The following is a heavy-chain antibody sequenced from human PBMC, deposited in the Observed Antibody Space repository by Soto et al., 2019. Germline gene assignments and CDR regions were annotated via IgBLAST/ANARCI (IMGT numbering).Heavy chain of an antibody. CDR1: GYTFSDYG. V-gene: IGHV1-18*01. CDR2: ISAKNGNT. Sequence: QVQLVQSGADVKKPGASVKVTCKASGYTFSDYGISWVRQAPGQGLEWMGRISAKNGNTNFAQKFRGRVTMTTDTSTSTVDMELRSLKPDDTAVYYCAREPPETPPDDWGQVTLVTVSS. J-gene: IGHJ4*02. CDR3: AREPPETPPDD.